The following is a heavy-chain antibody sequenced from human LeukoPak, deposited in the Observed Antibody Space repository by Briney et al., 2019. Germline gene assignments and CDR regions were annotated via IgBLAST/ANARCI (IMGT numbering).Heavy chain of an antibody. CDR3: AKTTVVTYTFDY. V-gene: IGHV3-23*01. Sequence: GGSLRLSCAASGLTFSSYAMSWVRQAPGKGLEWVSAISGSGGSTYYADSVKGRFTISRDNSKNTLYLQMNSLRAEDTAVYYCAKTTVVTYTFDYWGQGTLVTVSS. CDR1: GLTFSSYA. J-gene: IGHJ4*02. CDR2: ISGSGGST. D-gene: IGHD4-23*01.